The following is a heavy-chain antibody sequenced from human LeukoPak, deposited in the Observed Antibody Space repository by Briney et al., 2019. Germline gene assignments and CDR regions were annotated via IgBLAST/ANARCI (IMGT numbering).Heavy chain of an antibody. Sequence: GGSLRLSCAASGFTVSSNYMSWVRQAPGKGLEWVSIIYSGGSTYYADSVEGRFTISRDNSKNTLYLQMNSLRVDDTALYFCASSHDSSGNDWGQGTMVTVSS. J-gene: IGHJ4*02. D-gene: IGHD3-22*01. CDR3: ASSHDSSGND. CDR1: GFTVSSNY. V-gene: IGHV3-53*01. CDR2: IYSGGST.